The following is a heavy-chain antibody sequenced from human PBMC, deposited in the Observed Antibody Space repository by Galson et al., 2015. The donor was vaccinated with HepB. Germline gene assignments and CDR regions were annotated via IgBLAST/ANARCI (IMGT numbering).Heavy chain of an antibody. V-gene: IGHV1-3*01. Sequence: SVKVSCKASGYTFTSYAMHWVRQAPGQRLEWMGWINAGNGNTKYSQKFQGRVTITRDTSASTAYMELSSLRSEDTAVYYCARDWYYGSGSPSADFDYWGQGTLVTVSS. D-gene: IGHD3-10*01. J-gene: IGHJ4*02. CDR2: INAGNGNT. CDR1: GYTFTSYA. CDR3: ARDWYYGSGSPSADFDY.